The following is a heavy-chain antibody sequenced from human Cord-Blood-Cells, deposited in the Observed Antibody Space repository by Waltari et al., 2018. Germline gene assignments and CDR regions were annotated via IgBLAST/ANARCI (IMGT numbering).Heavy chain of an antibody. Sequence: QVQLQQWGAGLLKPSETLSITCAVYGGSFSGYYWGWIRQPPGKGLEWIGEINHSGSTNYNPSLKSRVTISVDTSKNQFSLKLSSVTAADTAVYYCARGVDTAMVFDYWGQGTLVTVSS. CDR3: ARGVDTAMVFDY. CDR2: INHSGST. J-gene: IGHJ4*02. V-gene: IGHV4-34*01. CDR1: GGSFSGYY. D-gene: IGHD5-18*01.